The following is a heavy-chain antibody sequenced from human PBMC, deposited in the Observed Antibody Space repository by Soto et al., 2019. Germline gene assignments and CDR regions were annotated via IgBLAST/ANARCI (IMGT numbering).Heavy chain of an antibody. CDR3: AKDRGGFARGWEYYDF. J-gene: IGHJ4*02. CDR2: ISAYNGNT. D-gene: IGHD6-19*01. Sequence: ASVKVSCKASGYTFTSYGISWVRQAPGQGLEWMGWISAYNGNTNYAQKLQGRVTMTTDTSTSTAYMELRSLRSDDSAVYYCAKDRGGFARGWEYYDFWGQGTQVTVSS. CDR1: GYTFTSYG. V-gene: IGHV1-18*01.